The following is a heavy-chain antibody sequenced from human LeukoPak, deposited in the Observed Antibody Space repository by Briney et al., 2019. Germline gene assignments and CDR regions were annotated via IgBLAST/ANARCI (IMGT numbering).Heavy chain of an antibody. CDR3: ARDLGHGGDSDY. V-gene: IGHV4-38-2*02. D-gene: IGHD4-23*01. CDR1: GYSISSGYY. CDR2: VHHTGST. J-gene: IGHJ4*02. Sequence: SETLSLTCTVSGYSISSGYYWGWIRQPPGKGLEWIGNVHHTGSTNYNPSLKSRLIISLDTSKNQFSLKLSSVTAADTAVYYCARDLGHGGDSDYWGQGTLVIVSS.